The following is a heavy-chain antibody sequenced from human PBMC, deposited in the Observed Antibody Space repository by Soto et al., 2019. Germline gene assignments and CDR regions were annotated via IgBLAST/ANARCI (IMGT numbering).Heavy chain of an antibody. CDR2: ISYDGNNK. D-gene: IGHD3-10*01. CDR3: AKDSGRGSADYYFDY. J-gene: IGHJ4*02. V-gene: IGHV3-30*18. Sequence: GGSLRLSCAASGFTFSSYGMHWVRQAPGKGLERVAVISYDGNNKYHADSVKGRFTISRDNSKNTLYLQMNSLRAEDTAVYYCAKDSGRGSADYYFDYWGQGTLVAVSS. CDR1: GFTFSSYG.